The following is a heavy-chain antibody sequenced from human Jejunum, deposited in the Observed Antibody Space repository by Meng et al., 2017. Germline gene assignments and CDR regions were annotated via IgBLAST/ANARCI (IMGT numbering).Heavy chain of an antibody. D-gene: IGHD3-16*01. J-gene: IGHJ4*02. CDR1: GYSFMTYA. Sequence: QVQLVQSGSELKNPGASVTVSCQASGYSFMTYALNWVRQAPGQGLEWMGWINTYSGSPTYAQGFTGRFVFSLDTSVSTAYLRINNLQSDDTAVYYCARRSLGEMSGDPDYWGQGTLVTVSS. CDR3: ARRSLGEMSGDPDY. CDR2: INTYSGSP. V-gene: IGHV7-4-1*02.